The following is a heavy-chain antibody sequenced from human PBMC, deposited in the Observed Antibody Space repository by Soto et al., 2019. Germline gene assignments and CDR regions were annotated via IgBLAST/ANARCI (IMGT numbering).Heavy chain of an antibody. Sequence: PGGALRLSCAASGFTFGTYAMSWVRQAPGKGLEWVSGISGGGTTFYADSVKGRFTISRDNSKNTVHLEMNNLRAEDMALYYCAKFRGKAYGDYYLDSWGQGTLVPVSS. V-gene: IGHV3-23*01. CDR1: GFTFGTYA. J-gene: IGHJ1*01. D-gene: IGHD3-9*01. CDR3: AKFRGKAYGDYYLDS. CDR2: ISGGGTT.